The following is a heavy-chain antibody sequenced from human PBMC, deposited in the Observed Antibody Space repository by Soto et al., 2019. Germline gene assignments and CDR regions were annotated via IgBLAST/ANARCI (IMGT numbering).Heavy chain of an antibody. CDR2: IYHSGNT. V-gene: IGHV4-30-4*08. CDR1: GGSIGSGDYY. CDR3: ASDHYDFWSGYNV. D-gene: IGHD3-3*01. J-gene: IGHJ6*02. Sequence: SETLSLTCTVSGGSIGSGDYYWSWIRQHPGKGLEWVGYIYHSGNTYYNPSLKSRVTISADTSKNQLSLNLSSVTAADTAVYYCASDHYDFWSGYNVWGQGTAVTVSS.